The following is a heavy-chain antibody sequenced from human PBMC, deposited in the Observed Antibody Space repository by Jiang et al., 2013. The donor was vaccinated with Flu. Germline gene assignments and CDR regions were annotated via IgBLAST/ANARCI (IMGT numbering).Heavy chain of an antibody. V-gene: IGHV3-33*01. CDR1: GFTFSSYG. Sequence: RLSCAASGFTFSSYGMHWVRQTPGTGLEWVAVIWHDGSNKYYADSVKGRFTISRDNSKNTLYLEMNSLRVEDTAVYYCARDSYGDYYFDYWGQGTLVTVSS. D-gene: IGHD4-17*01. CDR3: ARDSYGDYYFDY. CDR2: IWHDGSNK. J-gene: IGHJ4*02.